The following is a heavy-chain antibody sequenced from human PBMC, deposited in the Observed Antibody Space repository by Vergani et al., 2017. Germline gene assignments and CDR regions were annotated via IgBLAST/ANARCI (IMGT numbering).Heavy chain of an antibody. CDR1: GGSISSYY. V-gene: IGHV4-59*08. CDR3: ARHPPGTVGTIFFDY. CDR2: IYYSGST. D-gene: IGHD1-26*01. J-gene: IGHJ4*02. Sequence: QVQLQESGPGLVKPSETLSLTCTVSGGSISSYYWSWIRQPPGKGLEWIGYIYYSGSTNYNPSLKSRVTISVDTSKNQFSLKLNSVTAADTAVYYCARHPPGTVGTIFFDYWGQGTLVTVSS.